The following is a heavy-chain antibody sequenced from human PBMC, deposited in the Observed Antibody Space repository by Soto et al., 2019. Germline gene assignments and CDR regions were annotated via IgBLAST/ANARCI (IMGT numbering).Heavy chain of an antibody. D-gene: IGHD6-19*01. J-gene: IGHJ6*02. Sequence: AAVKLTCKASGYTFTSYAMNWGRQAPGQGLEWMGWINTNTGNPTYAQGFTGRFVFSLDTSVSTAYLQICSLKAEDTAVYYCAREVMGSSCWYWCVHYDVMAFSGQGSTVT. CDR2: INTNTGNP. V-gene: IGHV7-4-1*01. CDR3: AREVMGSSCWYWCVHYDVMAF. CDR1: GYTFTSYA.